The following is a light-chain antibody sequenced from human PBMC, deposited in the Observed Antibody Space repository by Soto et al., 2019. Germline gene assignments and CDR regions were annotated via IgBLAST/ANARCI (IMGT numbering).Light chain of an antibody. J-gene: IGKJ5*01. CDR1: QSVGKY. CDR3: QQRSNWPT. V-gene: IGKV3-11*01. CDR2: DAS. Sequence: VMTQSPATLSVSPGEGATLSCRASQSVGKYLVWYQQKPGQAPRLLIYDASNRATGIPARFSGSGSGTDFTLTISSLEPEDFAVYYCQQRSNWPTFGQGTRLEIK.